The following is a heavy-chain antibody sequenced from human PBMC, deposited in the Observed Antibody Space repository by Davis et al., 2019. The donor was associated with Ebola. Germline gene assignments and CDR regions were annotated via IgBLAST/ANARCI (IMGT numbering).Heavy chain of an antibody. CDR3: ATDRNWDFDY. CDR1: GFTFSNYA. Sequence: GGSLRLSCAASGFTFSNYAMSWVRQAPGKGLEWVAVISGSGTVTYYAVSVKGRFTISRDNSKNTLYLQLNSLRDEDTAVYYCATDRNWDFDYWGQGTLVTVSS. CDR2: ISGSGTVT. D-gene: IGHD7-27*01. J-gene: IGHJ4*02. V-gene: IGHV3-23*01.